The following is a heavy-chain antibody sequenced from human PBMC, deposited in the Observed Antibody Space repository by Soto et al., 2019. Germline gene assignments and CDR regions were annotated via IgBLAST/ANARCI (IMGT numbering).Heavy chain of an antibody. CDR3: VRDLDGSGSYYTDY. Sequence: GASVKVSCKSSGYMFISYGINWVRQAPGQGLEWMGWISAYNGNTKYAQNLQGRVTMTTDTSTSTAYMEMRSLTSDDTAVYYCVRDLDGSGSYYTDYWGPGTLVTVSS. CDR1: GYMFISYG. CDR2: ISAYNGNT. V-gene: IGHV1-18*01. D-gene: IGHD3-10*01. J-gene: IGHJ4*02.